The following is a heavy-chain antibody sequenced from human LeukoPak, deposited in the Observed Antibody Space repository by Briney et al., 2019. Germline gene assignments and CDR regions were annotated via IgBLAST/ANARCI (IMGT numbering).Heavy chain of an antibody. D-gene: IGHD6-13*01. Sequence: RASETLSLTCTVSGDSITSYYWSWIRQPPGKGLEWIGYICYSGSTNYNPSLKSRVTISVDTSKNQFSLKLSSVTAADTAVYYCARGGGISHYYYYMDVWGKGTTVTISS. V-gene: IGHV4-59*01. CDR1: GDSITSYY. J-gene: IGHJ6*03. CDR3: ARGGGISHYYYYMDV. CDR2: ICYSGST.